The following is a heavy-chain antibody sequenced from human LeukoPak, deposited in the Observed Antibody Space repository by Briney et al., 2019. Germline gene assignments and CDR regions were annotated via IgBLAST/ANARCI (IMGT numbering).Heavy chain of an antibody. CDR1: EFTFSSYS. J-gene: IGHJ4*02. Sequence: GGSLRLSCAASEFTFSSYSMNWVRQAPGKGLEWVSSISSSSSYIYYADSVKGRFTISRDNAKNSLYLQMNSLRAEDTAVYYCARDIEDYGDYWGQGTLVTVSS. V-gene: IGHV3-21*01. CDR2: ISSSSSYI. CDR3: ARDIEDYGDY.